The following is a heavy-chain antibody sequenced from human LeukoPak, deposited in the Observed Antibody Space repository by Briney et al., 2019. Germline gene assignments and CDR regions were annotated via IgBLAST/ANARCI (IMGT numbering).Heavy chain of an antibody. CDR2: IKQDGSER. CDR3: AREGITIFGVVLDAFDI. CDR1: GFTFNNYW. D-gene: IGHD3-3*01. J-gene: IGHJ3*02. Sequence: GWSLRLSCAASGFTFNNYWMSWVRQAPGKGLEWVANIKQDGSERYFVDSVKGRFTISRDNARNSLYLQMNSLRAEDTAVYYCAREGITIFGVVLDAFDIWGQGTMVTVSS. V-gene: IGHV3-7*01.